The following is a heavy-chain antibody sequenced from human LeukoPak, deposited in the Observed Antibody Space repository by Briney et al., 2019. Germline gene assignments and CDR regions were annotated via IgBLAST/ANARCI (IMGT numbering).Heavy chain of an antibody. CDR3: ARDGLYGTVDY. J-gene: IGHJ4*02. CDR1: GFTFRTYW. Sequence: GGSLRLSCAASGFTFRTYWMSWVRQAPGKGLEWVANIKQDGSEKYYVDSVKGRFTISRDNAKNSLYLQMNSLRVEDTAVYYCARDGLYGTVDYWGQGTLVTVSS. D-gene: IGHD1-1*01. V-gene: IGHV3-7*01. CDR2: IKQDGSEK.